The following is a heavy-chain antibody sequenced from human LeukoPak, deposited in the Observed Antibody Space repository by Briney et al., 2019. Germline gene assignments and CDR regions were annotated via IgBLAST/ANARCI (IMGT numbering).Heavy chain of an antibody. J-gene: IGHJ4*02. CDR3: VKGFVHPTYYFDY. V-gene: IGHV3-23*01. CDR2: IPRSGDGT. Sequence: PVGSLRLSSAASGVTFSNYAMRGVPQAPRERAGWVASIPRSGDGTYYADSVRGRFTISRDNAENTLYLQLNSLRAEDTAVYFCVKGFVHPTYYFDYWGQGTLVTVSS. D-gene: IGHD3-10*01. CDR1: GVTFSNYA.